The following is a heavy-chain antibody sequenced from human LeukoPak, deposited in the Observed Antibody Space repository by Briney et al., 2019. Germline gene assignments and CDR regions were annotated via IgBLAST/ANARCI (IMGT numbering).Heavy chain of an antibody. V-gene: IGHV3-30-3*01. Sequence: GKSLRLSCAASGFTFNSYAMHWVRQAPGKGLEWVTLISSDGSNKYYADSVKGRFTISRDNSKNTLYLQLNSLRPEDTAVYYCARSYYYGSGSYWSHFDYWGQGTLVTVSS. CDR2: ISSDGSNK. CDR1: GFTFNSYA. J-gene: IGHJ4*02. CDR3: ARSYYYGSGSYWSHFDY. D-gene: IGHD3-10*01.